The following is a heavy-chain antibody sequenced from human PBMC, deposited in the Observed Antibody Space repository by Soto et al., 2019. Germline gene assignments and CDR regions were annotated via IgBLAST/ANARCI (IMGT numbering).Heavy chain of an antibody. D-gene: IGHD6-6*01. V-gene: IGHV4-34*01. CDR3: ARGRGAARLYNY. CDR2: INHSGST. CDR1: GGSFSGYY. J-gene: IGHJ4*02. Sequence: QVQLQQWGAGLLKPSETLSLTCAVYGGSFSGYYWSWIRPPPGKGLEWIGEINHSGSTNYNPSLKSRVTISVDTSKNQFSLKLSSVTAADTAVYYCARGRGAARLYNYWGQGTLVTVSS.